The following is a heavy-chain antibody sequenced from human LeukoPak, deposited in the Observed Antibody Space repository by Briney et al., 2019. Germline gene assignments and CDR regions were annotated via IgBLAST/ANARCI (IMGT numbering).Heavy chain of an antibody. V-gene: IGHV3-21*01. CDR3: ARDPDQWELPIDY. D-gene: IGHD1-26*01. CDR1: GFTFNNYN. CDR2: ITSSSTYI. Sequence: GGSLRLSCAASGFTFNNYNMNWVRQAPGKALEWVSSITSSSTYIFYADSVKGRFTISRDNAKNSLYLQMNSLGPEDTAVYYCARDPDQWELPIDYWGQGTLVTVSS. J-gene: IGHJ4*02.